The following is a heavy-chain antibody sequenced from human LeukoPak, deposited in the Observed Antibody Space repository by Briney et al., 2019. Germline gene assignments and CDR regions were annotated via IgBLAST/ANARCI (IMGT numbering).Heavy chain of an antibody. Sequence: SQTLSLTCTVSGGSMSSGSYYWSWIRQPAGKGLEWIGRIKTSGTTDYNPSLESRVTILVDTSKNQFSLNLSSVTATDTAVYYCVRSWDSSGWYVYYYMDVGGKGTTVTVSS. J-gene: IGHJ6*03. V-gene: IGHV4-61*02. CDR2: IKTSGTT. CDR3: VRSWDSSGWYVYYYMDV. CDR1: GGSMSSGSYY. D-gene: IGHD6-19*01.